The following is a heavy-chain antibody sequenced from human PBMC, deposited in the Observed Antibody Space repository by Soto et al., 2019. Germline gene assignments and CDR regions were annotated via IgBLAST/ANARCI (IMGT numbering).Heavy chain of an antibody. V-gene: IGHV3-23*01. CDR2: ISGSGGST. CDR3: AKEFLYYFWSGYTYFYY. Sequence: GGSLRLSCAASGFTFSSYAMSWVRQAPGKGLEWVSAISGSGGSTYYADSVKGRFTISRDNSKNTLYLQMNSLRAEDTAVYYCAKEFLYYFWSGYTYFYYWGQGTLVTVSS. J-gene: IGHJ4*02. D-gene: IGHD3-3*01. CDR1: GFTFSSYA.